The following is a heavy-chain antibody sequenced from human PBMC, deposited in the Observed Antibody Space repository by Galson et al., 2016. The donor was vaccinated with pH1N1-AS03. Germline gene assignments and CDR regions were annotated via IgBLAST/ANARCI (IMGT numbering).Heavy chain of an antibody. D-gene: IGHD4-17*01. J-gene: IGHJ3*01. CDR3: TRDPVTISPDEALDL. CDR2: IKPDGSEK. Sequence: KGLEWVANIKPDGSEKYYVDSLKGRFTISRDNAQNSLYLQLNSLRAEDTAMYYCTRDPVTISPDEALDLWGQGATVTVSS. V-gene: IGHV3-7*03.